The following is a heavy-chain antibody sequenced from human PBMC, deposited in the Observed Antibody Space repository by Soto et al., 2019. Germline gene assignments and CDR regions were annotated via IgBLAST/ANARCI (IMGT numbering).Heavy chain of an antibody. D-gene: IGHD5-18*01. Sequence: QVQLVESGGGVVQPGRSLRLSCAASGFTFSSYGMHWVRQAPGKGLEWVAVIWYDGSNKYYADSVKGRFTISRDNSKNTLYLQMNSLRAEDTAVYYCARDYGYSYGGNWWFDPWGQGTLVTVSS. J-gene: IGHJ5*02. V-gene: IGHV3-33*01. CDR2: IWYDGSNK. CDR1: GFTFSSYG. CDR3: ARDYGYSYGGNWWFDP.